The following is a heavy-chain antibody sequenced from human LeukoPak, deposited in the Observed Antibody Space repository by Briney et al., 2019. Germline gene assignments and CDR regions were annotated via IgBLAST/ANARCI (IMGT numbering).Heavy chain of an antibody. CDR3: AGHRGYVGAFDV. Sequence: SETLSLTCTVSGGSISSYYWSWIRQPPGKGLEWIGFIYYSGSTSYNPSLKSRVTISVDTSKNQFSLNLSSVTASETAVYYCAGHRGYVGAFDVWGRGTMVTVSS. V-gene: IGHV4-59*08. CDR1: GGSISSYY. J-gene: IGHJ3*01. D-gene: IGHD3-22*01. CDR2: IYYSGST.